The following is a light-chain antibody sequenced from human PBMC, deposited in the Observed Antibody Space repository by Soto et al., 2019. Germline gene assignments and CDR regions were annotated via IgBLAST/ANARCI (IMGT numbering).Light chain of an antibody. CDR3: QQRSN. Sequence: DIVMTQSPATLSVAPGERVTFSCRASQGVSRKLAWYQHKPGQAPRLLISGASTGATGIPARFSGSGSGTEFTLTISSLEPEDFAVYYCQQRSNFGQGTRLEI. CDR2: GAS. V-gene: IGKV3-15*01. J-gene: IGKJ5*01. CDR1: QGVSRK.